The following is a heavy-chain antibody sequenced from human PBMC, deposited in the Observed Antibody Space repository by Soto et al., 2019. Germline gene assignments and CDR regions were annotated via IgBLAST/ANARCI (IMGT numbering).Heavy chain of an antibody. D-gene: IGHD5-12*01. CDR2: IDSGGSRL. V-gene: IGHV3-48*03. Sequence: EVQLVESGGGLVQPGGSLRLSCAASGFAFNNYEMDWVRQAPGKGLEWVANIDSGGSRLLYTDSVKGRFTISRDNVRNLLYLEMNSLRAEDTALYYCVKEKSVMHSGYDAFDIWGQGTMVTVSS. CDR1: GFAFNNYE. J-gene: IGHJ3*02. CDR3: VKEKSVMHSGYDAFDI.